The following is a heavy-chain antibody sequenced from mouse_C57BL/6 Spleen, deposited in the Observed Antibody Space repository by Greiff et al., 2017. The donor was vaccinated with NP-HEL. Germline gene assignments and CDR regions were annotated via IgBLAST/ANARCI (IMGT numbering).Heavy chain of an antibody. D-gene: IGHD1-1*01. Sequence: EVKLQESGGGLVKPGGSLKLSCAASGFTFSSYAMSWVRQTPEKRLEWVATISDGGSYTYYPDNVKGRFTISRDNAKNNLYLQMSHLKSEDTAMYYCARDQESYYGSRYCDVWGTGTTVTVSS. J-gene: IGHJ1*03. CDR2: ISDGGSYT. CDR3: ARDQESYYGSRYCDV. CDR1: GFTFSSYA. V-gene: IGHV5-4*01.